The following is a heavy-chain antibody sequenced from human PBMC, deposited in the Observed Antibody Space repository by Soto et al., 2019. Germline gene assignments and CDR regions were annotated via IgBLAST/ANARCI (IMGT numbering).Heavy chain of an antibody. V-gene: IGHV1-18*01. CDR1: GYTFTSYG. CDR2: ISAYNGNT. Sequence: QVQLVQSGAEVKKPGASVKVSCKASGYTFTSYGISWVRQAPGQGLEWMGWISAYNGNTNYAQKLQGRVTMTTDTSTSTANMELRSLRSDDTAVYYCASSLGYCSSTSCLYYYYGMDVWGQGTTVTVSS. CDR3: ASSLGYCSSTSCLYYYYGMDV. J-gene: IGHJ6*02. D-gene: IGHD2-2*01.